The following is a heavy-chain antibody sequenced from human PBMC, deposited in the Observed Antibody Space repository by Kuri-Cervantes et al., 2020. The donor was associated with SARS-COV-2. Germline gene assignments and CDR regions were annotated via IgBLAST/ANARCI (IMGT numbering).Heavy chain of an antibody. V-gene: IGHV1-18*01. CDR1: GYTFTSYG. Sequence: ASVKVSCKASGYTFTSYGIRWVRQAPGQGLEWMGWMNAYNGNTNYAQKLQGRATMTTDTSLSTAYMERRSLRSDDTAVYYCARGGNSWEEFDTWGQGTLVTVSS. J-gene: IGHJ5*02. D-gene: IGHD6-13*01. CDR2: MNAYNGNT. CDR3: ARGGNSWEEFDT.